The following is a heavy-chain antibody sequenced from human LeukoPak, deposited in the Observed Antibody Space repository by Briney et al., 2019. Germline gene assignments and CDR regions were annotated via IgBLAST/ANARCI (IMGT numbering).Heavy chain of an antibody. CDR2: IKSKTDGGTT. V-gene: IGHV3-15*01. CDR3: TTDRIVAVGPQFDY. CDR1: GFTFSSYW. J-gene: IGHJ4*02. Sequence: GGSLRLSCAASGFTFSSYWMHWVRQAPGKGLEWVARIKSKTDGGTTDYAAPVKGRFTVSRDDSKSTLYLQMNSLKAEDTAMYYCTTDRIVAVGPQFDYWGQGTLVTVSS. D-gene: IGHD6-13*01.